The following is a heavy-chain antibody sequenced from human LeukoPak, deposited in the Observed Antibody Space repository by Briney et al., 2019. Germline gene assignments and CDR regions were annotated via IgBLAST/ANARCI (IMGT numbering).Heavy chain of an antibody. CDR3: ARHGIAVVDY. J-gene: IGHJ4*02. D-gene: IGHD6-19*01. CDR1: GYTFSSYG. V-gene: IGHV1-18*01. Sequence: EASVTVSCKASGYTFSSYGISWVRQAPGQGLEWMGWISVYNGDTNYAQKFQGRVTMTTDTSTSTAYMELRSLRSDDTAVYYCARHGIAVVDYWGQGTLVTVSS. CDR2: ISVYNGDT.